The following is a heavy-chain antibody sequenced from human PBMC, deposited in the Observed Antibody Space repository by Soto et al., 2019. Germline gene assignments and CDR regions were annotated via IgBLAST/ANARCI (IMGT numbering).Heavy chain of an antibody. CDR2: IIPIFGTA. Sequence: SVKVSCKXSGGTFSSYAISWVRQAPGQGLEWMGGIIPIFGTANYAQKFQGRVTITADESTSTAYMELSSLRSEDTAVYYCARGHPGVPESYYYYYYGMDVWGQGTTVTVSS. J-gene: IGHJ6*02. CDR1: GGTFSSYA. D-gene: IGHD7-27*01. V-gene: IGHV1-69*13. CDR3: ARGHPGVPESYYYYYYGMDV.